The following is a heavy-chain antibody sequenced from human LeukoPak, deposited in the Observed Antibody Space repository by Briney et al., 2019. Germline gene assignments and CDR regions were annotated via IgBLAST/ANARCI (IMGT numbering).Heavy chain of an antibody. CDR2: ISSSSSYI. J-gene: IGHJ6*03. D-gene: IGHD3-3*01. V-gene: IGHV3-21*01. CDR3: ARDEGEYITIFGVVTSGYYYYYMDV. CDR1: GFTFSSYS. Sequence: NPGGSLRLSCAASGFTFSSYSMNWVRQAPGKGLEWVSSISSSSSYIYYADSVKGRFTISRDNAKNSLYLQMNSLRAEDTAVYYCARDEGEYITIFGVVTSGYYYYYMDVWGKGTTVTVSS.